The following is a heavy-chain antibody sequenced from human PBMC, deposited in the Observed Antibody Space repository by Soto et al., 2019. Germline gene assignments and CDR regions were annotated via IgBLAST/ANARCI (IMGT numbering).Heavy chain of an antibody. CDR3: AGDWYYYYYGMDV. J-gene: IGHJ6*02. V-gene: IGHV4-34*01. CDR2: INHSGST. CDR1: GGSFSGYY. Sequence: SETLSLTCAVYGGSFSGYYWSWIRQPPGKGLEWIGEINHSGSTNYNPSLKSRVTISVDTSKNQFSLKLSSVTAADTAVYYCAGDWYYYYYGMDVCGQGTTVTV.